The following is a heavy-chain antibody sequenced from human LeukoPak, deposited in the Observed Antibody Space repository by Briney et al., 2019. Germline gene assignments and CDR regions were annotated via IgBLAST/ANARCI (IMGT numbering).Heavy chain of an antibody. V-gene: IGHV5-51*01. CDR2: IYPGDSDT. D-gene: IGHD2-2*02. CDR3: ARQISYCSSTSCYTHLDY. J-gene: IGHJ4*02. CDR1: GYSFTSYW. Sequence: GESLKISCKGSGYSFTSYWIGWVRQMPGKGLEWMGIIYPGDSDTRYSPSFQGQVTISADKSINTAYLQWSSLKASDTAMYYCARQISYCSSTSCYTHLDYWGQGTLVTVSS.